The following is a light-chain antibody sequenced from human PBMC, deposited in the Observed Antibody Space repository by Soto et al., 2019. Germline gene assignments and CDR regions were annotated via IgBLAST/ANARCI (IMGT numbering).Light chain of an antibody. CDR1: QSVSSY. V-gene: IGKV3-11*01. Sequence: EIVLTQSPATLSLSPGERATLSCRASQSVSSYLAWYQQKPGQAPRLLIYDASNRATGIPARFSGSGSRTDFTLTFSSLEPEDFAVYYCQQRSNWITSGQGTRLEIK. CDR2: DAS. CDR3: QQRSNWIT. J-gene: IGKJ5*01.